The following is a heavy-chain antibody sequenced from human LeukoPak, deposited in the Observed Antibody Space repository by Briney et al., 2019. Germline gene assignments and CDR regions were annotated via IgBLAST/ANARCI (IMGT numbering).Heavy chain of an antibody. J-gene: IGHJ5*02. CDR1: GGSISSGRYY. Sequence: PSETLSLTCTVSGGSISSGRYYWGWIRQPQGKGLEWIGSIYNSGSTYYNPSLKSRVTISVDTSKNQFSLKLSSVTAADTAVYYCARGVGYDFWSGSNWFDPWGQGTLVTVSS. D-gene: IGHD3-3*01. CDR3: ARGVGYDFWSGSNWFDP. CDR2: IYNSGST. V-gene: IGHV4-39*01.